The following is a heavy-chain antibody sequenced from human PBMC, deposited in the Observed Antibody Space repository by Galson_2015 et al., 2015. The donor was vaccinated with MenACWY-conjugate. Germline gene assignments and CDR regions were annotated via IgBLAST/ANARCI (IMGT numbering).Heavy chain of an antibody. V-gene: IGHV3-15*07. CDR1: GLTFNNAW. CDR3: AKDHTPDGLWNFDY. Sequence: SLRLSCAASGLTFNNAWMNWVRQAPGKGLEWVGRIKSTSDGGTTEYAAPLKGRFTISRDNSKNTLYLQVDSLRAEDTAVYYCAKDHTPDGLWNFDYWGRGTLVTVSS. J-gene: IGHJ4*02. CDR2: IKSTSDGGTT. D-gene: IGHD1-1*01.